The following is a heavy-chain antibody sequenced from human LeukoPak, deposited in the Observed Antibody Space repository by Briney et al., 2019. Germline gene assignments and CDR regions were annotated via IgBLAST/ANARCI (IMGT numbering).Heavy chain of an antibody. CDR3: ATRIAAGGLFFFDH. D-gene: IGHD6-13*01. J-gene: IGHJ4*02. Sequence: PGGSLRLSCAASGFIVNGKYMSWVRQAPGKGLEWVSGIHTNDKTYYADSVKGRFTISRDNSKNTLFLQMNTLRAEDTAVYYCATRIAAGGLFFFDHGGQGTLVTVSS. CDR2: IHTNDKT. V-gene: IGHV3-53*01. CDR1: GFIVNGKY.